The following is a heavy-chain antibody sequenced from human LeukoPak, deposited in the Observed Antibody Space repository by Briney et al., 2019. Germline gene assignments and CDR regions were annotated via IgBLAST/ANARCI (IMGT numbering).Heavy chain of an antibody. Sequence: GGSLRLSCAASGFTFSSYSMNWVRQAPGKGLEWVSAISGSGGSTYYADSVKGRFTISRDNSKNTLYLQMNSLRAEDTAVYYCARSITMIVVVINAFDYWGQGTLVTVSS. V-gene: IGHV3-23*01. D-gene: IGHD3-22*01. CDR3: ARSITMIVVVINAFDY. J-gene: IGHJ4*02. CDR1: GFTFSSYS. CDR2: ISGSGGST.